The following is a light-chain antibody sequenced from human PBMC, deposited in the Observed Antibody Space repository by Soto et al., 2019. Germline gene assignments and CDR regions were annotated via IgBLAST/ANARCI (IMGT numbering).Light chain of an antibody. CDR1: QSVSSN. Sequence: EMVLTQSPDTLSLSPKDRATLSCRASQSVSSNLGWYQQKPGQAPRLLIYDASNRATGIPARFSGSGSGTDFTLTISSLEPEDFALYYCQHYVERSPITFGQGTRLEV. CDR2: DAS. V-gene: IGKV3-11*01. J-gene: IGKJ5*01. CDR3: QHYVERSPIT.